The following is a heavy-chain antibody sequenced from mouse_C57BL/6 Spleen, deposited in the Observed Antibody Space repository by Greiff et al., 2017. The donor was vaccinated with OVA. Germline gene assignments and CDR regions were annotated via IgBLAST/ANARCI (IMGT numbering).Heavy chain of an antibody. Sequence: QVQLQQPGAELVKPGASVKLSCKASGYTFTSYWMHWVKQRPGQGLEWIGMIHPTSGSTNYNEKFKSKATLTVDKSSSTAYMQLSSLTSEDSAVYYCARGTITTVVATGGYFDVWGTGTTVTVSS. CDR3: ARGTITTVVATGGYFDV. D-gene: IGHD1-1*01. CDR1: GYTFTSYW. CDR2: IHPTSGST. V-gene: IGHV1-64*01. J-gene: IGHJ1*03.